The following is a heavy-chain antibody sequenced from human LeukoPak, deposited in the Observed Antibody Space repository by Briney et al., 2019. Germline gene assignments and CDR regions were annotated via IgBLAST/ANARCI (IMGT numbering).Heavy chain of an antibody. J-gene: IGHJ4*02. Sequence: GGSLRLSCAASGFTFSSYAMSWVRQAPGKGLEWVSAISGSGGSTYYADSVKGRFTISRDNSKNTLYLQMNSLRAEDTAVYYCAKEASRGSSFAYTPIEKPYYLDYWGQGTLVTVSS. V-gene: IGHV3-23*01. D-gene: IGHD5-18*01. CDR3: AKEASRGSSFAYTPIEKPYYLDY. CDR1: GFTFSSYA. CDR2: ISGSGGST.